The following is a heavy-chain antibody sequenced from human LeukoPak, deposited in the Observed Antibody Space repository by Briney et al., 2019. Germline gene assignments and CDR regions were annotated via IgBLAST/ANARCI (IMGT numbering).Heavy chain of an antibody. D-gene: IGHD6-13*01. J-gene: IGHJ6*03. CDR3: ARGSQGSSWYHWSLYYYYMDV. CDR2: ISSSSSYI. Sequence: GGSLRLSCAASGFTFSSYSMNWVRQAPGKGLEWVSSISSSSSYIYYADSVKGRFTISRDNSKNTLYLQMNSLRAADTAVYYCARGSQGSSWYHWSLYYYYMDVWGKGTTVTISS. CDR1: GFTFSSYS. V-gene: IGHV3-21*04.